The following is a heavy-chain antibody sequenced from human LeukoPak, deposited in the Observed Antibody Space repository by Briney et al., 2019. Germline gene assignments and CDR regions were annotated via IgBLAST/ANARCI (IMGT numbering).Heavy chain of an antibody. D-gene: IGHD6-19*01. CDR3: TRGPQWQPNDAFDI. CDR2: IRSKAYGGTT. J-gene: IGHJ3*02. V-gene: IGHV3-49*03. Sequence: PGGSLRLSCTASGFTFGDYAMSWFRQAPGKGLEWVGFIRSKAYGGTTEYAASVKGRFTISRDDSKSIAYLQMNSLKTEDTAVYYCTRGPQWQPNDAFDIWGQGTMVTVSS. CDR1: GFTFGDYA.